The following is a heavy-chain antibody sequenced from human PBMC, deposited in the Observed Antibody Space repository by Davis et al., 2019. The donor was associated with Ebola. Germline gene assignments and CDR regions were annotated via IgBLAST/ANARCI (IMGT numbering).Heavy chain of an antibody. D-gene: IGHD2-8*01. CDR3: ARSRYCTNGVCYRPFDY. V-gene: IGHV4-4*02. Sequence: MPSETLSLTCAVSGDSISSSNWWSWVRQPPGKGLEWIGEISQSGSTNYNPSLKSRVTISVDKSKNQFSLKLSSVTAADTAVYYCARSRYCTNGVCYRPFDYWGQGTLVTVSS. J-gene: IGHJ4*02. CDR2: ISQSGST. CDR1: GDSISSSNW.